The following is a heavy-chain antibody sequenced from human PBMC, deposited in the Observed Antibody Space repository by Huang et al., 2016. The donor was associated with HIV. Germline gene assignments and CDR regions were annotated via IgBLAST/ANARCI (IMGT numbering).Heavy chain of an antibody. Sequence: VQLQQWGAGLLKPSETLSLTCAIYGGSFSDYSWSWLRQPQGKGLEWIGEIHYNGTTNDNPSLKGLFIMSRDRSKNQFSLKMWSATAADTAVYYCARVRRGHGYAWDYYGLDVWGQGTTVFVSS. CDR1: GGSFSDYS. CDR2: IHYNGTT. J-gene: IGHJ6*02. V-gene: IGHV4-34*01. D-gene: IGHD5-18*01. CDR3: ARVRRGHGYAWDYYGLDV.